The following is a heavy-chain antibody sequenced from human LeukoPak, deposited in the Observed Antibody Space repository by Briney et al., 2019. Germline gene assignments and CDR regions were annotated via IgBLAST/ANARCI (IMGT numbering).Heavy chain of an antibody. Sequence: PGGSLRLSCAASGFMFSGYSMNWVRQAPGRGLEWVSVIAGNSVTIRYADSVKGRFIISRDNSKNTVFLQMNSLKVEDTALYYCTKDLRPDGLYDFDSWGQGTLVTVSS. J-gene: IGHJ4*02. CDR3: TKDLRPDGLYDFDS. CDR1: GFMFSGYS. V-gene: IGHV3-23*01. D-gene: IGHD5/OR15-5a*01. CDR2: IAGNSVTI.